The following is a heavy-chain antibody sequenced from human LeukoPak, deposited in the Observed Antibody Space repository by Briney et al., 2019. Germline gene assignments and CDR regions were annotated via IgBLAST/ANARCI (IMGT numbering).Heavy chain of an antibody. D-gene: IGHD1-26*01. V-gene: IGHV3-48*01. CDR1: GFTFSSYN. CDR3: ASEPGGSYFSDY. J-gene: IGHJ4*02. Sequence: GGSLRLSCSASGFTFSSYNMNWVRQAPGKGLEWVSYISSSSAAIYYADPVKGRFTISRDNAKNSLYLQMNSLRAEDTAVYYCASEPGGSYFSDYWGQGTLVTVSS. CDR2: ISSSSAAI.